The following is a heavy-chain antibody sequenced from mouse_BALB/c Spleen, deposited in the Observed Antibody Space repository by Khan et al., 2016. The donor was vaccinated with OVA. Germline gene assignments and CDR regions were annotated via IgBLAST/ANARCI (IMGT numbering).Heavy chain of an antibody. CDR3: VRPSYDGDYEWFAY. CDR2: IRSKSNNYAT. V-gene: IGHV10-1*02. CDR1: GFTFNTFA. Sequence: EVKLLESGGGLMPPTGSLKLSCAASGFTFNTFAMNWVRQAPGTGLEWVARIRSKSNNYATYSADSVKDRLTISRDDSQSMLYLQMNNLKTEDTAMYYCVRPSYDGDYEWFAYWGQGTLVTVSA. D-gene: IGHD2-3*01. J-gene: IGHJ3*01.